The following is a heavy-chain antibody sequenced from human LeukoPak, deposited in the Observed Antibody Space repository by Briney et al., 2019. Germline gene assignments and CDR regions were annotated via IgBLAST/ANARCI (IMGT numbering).Heavy chain of an antibody. D-gene: IGHD3-10*01. J-gene: IGHJ4*02. CDR3: ARDGRGEYYFDY. V-gene: IGHV4-59*01. Sequence: SETLSLTCTVSGGSISSYYWSWIRQPPGKGLEWIGYIYYSGSTNYNPSLKSRVTISVDTSKNQFSLKLSSVTAADTAVYYCARDGRGEYYFDYWGQGTLVTVSS. CDR2: IYYSGST. CDR1: GGSISSYY.